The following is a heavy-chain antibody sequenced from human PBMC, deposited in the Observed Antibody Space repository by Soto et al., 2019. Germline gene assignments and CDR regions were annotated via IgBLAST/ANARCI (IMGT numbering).Heavy chain of an antibody. CDR2: INAGNGNT. CDR3: ARGPGGPDGPGDY. V-gene: IGHV1-3*01. Sequence: QVQFVQSGAEVKKPGASVKVSCKASGYTFTSYAMHWVRQAPGQRLEWMGWINAGNGNTKYSQKFQGRVTITRDTSASTAYMELSSLRSEDTAMYYCARGPGGPDGPGDYWGQGTLVTVSS. J-gene: IGHJ4*02. D-gene: IGHD2-15*01. CDR1: GYTFTSYA.